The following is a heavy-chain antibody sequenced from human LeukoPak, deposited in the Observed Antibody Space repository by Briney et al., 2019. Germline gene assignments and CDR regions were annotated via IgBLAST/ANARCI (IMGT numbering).Heavy chain of an antibody. CDR1: GFTFSNSA. V-gene: IGHV3-23*01. J-gene: IGHJ3*02. Sequence: GGSLRLSCAASGFTFSNSAMSWVRQAPGKGLEWVSTISGGGGSTYYADSVKGRFTISRDNSKNTLYLQMNSLRPEDTAVYYCAKVLGSLRTNDAFDIWGQGTVVTVSS. CDR3: AKVLGSLRTNDAFDI. CDR2: ISGGGGST. D-gene: IGHD1-14*01.